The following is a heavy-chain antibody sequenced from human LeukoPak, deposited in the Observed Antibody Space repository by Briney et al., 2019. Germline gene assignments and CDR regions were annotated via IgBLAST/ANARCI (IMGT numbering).Heavy chain of an antibody. CDR1: GFTFSSYW. CDR2: IKQDGSEK. J-gene: IGHJ6*03. Sequence: GGSLRLPCAASGFTFSSYWMSWVRQAPGKGLEWVANIKQDGSEKYYVDSVKGRFTISRDNAKNSLYLQMNSLRAEDTAVYYCAREPGGYDSGYYYMDVWGKGTTVTVSS. CDR3: AREPGGYDSGYYYMDV. V-gene: IGHV3-7*01. D-gene: IGHD5-12*01.